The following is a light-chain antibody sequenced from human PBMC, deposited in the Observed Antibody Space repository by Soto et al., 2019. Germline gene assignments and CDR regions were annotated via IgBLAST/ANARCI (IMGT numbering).Light chain of an antibody. CDR1: SSDVGSYNL. CDR3: SSYAASSTFYV. J-gene: IGLJ1*01. Sequence: QSVLTQPASVSGSPGQSITISCTGTSSDVGSYNLVSWYQQHPGKAPKLMIYEVSKRPSGVSNRFSGSKSGNTASLTISGLQAEDEADYYCSSYAASSTFYVLGTGTKVTVL. V-gene: IGLV2-23*02. CDR2: EVS.